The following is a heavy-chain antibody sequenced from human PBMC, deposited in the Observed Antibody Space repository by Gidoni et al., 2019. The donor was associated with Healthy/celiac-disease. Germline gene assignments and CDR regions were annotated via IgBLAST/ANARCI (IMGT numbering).Heavy chain of an antibody. V-gene: IGHV2-5*02. D-gene: IGHD6-13*01. CDR1: GCSLSTSGVG. CDR3: AHRPQGQGIAAAYGFDP. CDR2: IYWDDDK. Sequence: QITLKESGPTLVKPTQTLTLTCTFSGCSLSTSGVGVGWIRQPPGKALEWLALIYWDDDKRYSPSLKSRLTITKDTSKNQVVLTMTNMDPVDTATYYCAHRPQGQGIAAAYGFDPWGQGTLVTVSS. J-gene: IGHJ5*02.